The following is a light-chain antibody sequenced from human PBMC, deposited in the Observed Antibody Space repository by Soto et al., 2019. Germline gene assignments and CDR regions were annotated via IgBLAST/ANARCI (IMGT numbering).Light chain of an antibody. V-gene: IGKV3-11*01. CDR3: QHRSNWPLFT. CDR1: QSISSY. Sequence: EIMLTQSPATLSLYPGERATLSCRASQSISSYLAWYQQKPGQAPRLLIYDASNRATGIPARFSGSGSGTDFTLTISSLEPEDFAVYYCQHRSNWPLFTFGPGTKVDIK. J-gene: IGKJ3*01. CDR2: DAS.